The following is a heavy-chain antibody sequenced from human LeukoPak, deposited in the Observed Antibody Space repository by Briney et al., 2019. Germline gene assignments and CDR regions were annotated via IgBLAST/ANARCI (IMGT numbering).Heavy chain of an antibody. CDR1: GVTFSSYA. Sequence: PGRSLRLSCAASGVTFSSYAMYWVRQAPGKGLDWVAVISYDGSNKYYADSVKGRFTISRDNSKNTLYLQMNSLRAEDTAMYSCATGYSAWSFGYWGQGTLVTVSS. CDR3: ATGYSAWSFGY. J-gene: IGHJ4*02. CDR2: ISYDGSNK. V-gene: IGHV3-30-3*01. D-gene: IGHD6-19*01.